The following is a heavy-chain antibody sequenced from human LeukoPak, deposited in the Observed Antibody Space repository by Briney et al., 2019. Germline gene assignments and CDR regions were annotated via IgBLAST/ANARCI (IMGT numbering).Heavy chain of an antibody. J-gene: IGHJ5*02. V-gene: IGHV1-8*03. Sequence: ASVKVSCKASGYTFNSYGISWVRQAPGQGLEGMGWMNPNSGNTGYAQKFQGRVTITRNTSISTAYMELSSLRSEDTAVYYCAKDLMRDRWFGESWGQGTLVTVSS. D-gene: IGHD3-10*01. CDR3: AKDLMRDRWFGES. CDR2: MNPNSGNT. CDR1: GYTFNSYG.